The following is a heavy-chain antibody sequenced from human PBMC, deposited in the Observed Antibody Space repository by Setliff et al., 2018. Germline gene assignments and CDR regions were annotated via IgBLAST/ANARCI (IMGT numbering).Heavy chain of an antibody. CDR3: ASRTTGPGGWFDY. V-gene: IGHV4-39*01. CDR2: IYYTGTT. Sequence: PSETLSLTCTASGGSVSSTSYYWGWIRQPPGKGLEWIGTIYYTGTTYYSPSLKSRVTISVDTSKNQFSLRLTSVTAADTAIYYCASRTTGPGGWFDYWGQGALGTVPQ. CDR1: GGSVSSTSYY. J-gene: IGHJ5*01. D-gene: IGHD1-1*01.